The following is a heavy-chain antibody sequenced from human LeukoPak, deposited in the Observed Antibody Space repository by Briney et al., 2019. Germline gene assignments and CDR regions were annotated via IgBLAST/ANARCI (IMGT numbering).Heavy chain of an antibody. D-gene: IGHD3-22*01. CDR2: IIPILGIA. J-gene: IGHJ4*02. Sequence: GASVKVSCKASGGTFSSYAISWVRQAPGQGLEWMGRIIPILGIANYAQKFQGRVTITADKSTSTAYMELSSLRSEDTAVYYCARDLRDYYDSSGYYFWGQGTLVTVSS. CDR1: GGTFSSYA. V-gene: IGHV1-69*04. CDR3: ARDLRDYYDSSGYYF.